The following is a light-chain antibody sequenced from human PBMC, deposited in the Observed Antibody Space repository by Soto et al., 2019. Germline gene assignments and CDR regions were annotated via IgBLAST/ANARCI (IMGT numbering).Light chain of an antibody. CDR3: QQSSSTPLP. CDR1: EAISHY. V-gene: IGKV1-39*01. Sequence: IHMTQSPSSLSASIGDRVTITCRASEAISHYLNWYQQKPGKAPKLLIYGASKLQSGVPSRFSGSGSGTDFTLTITSLQGEDFATYYCQQSSSTPLPFGGGKKVEI. CDR2: GAS. J-gene: IGKJ4*01.